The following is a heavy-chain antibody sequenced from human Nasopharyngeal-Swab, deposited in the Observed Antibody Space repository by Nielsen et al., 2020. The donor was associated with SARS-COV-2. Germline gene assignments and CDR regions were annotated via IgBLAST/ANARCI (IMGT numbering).Heavy chain of an antibody. Sequence: WIRQPPGKGLEWIGDIYYSGSTNYNPSLKSRVTISVDTSKNQFSLKLSSVTAADTAVYYCARAEGHYDSNGYYRPALFDYWGQGTLVTVSS. D-gene: IGHD3-22*01. J-gene: IGHJ4*02. V-gene: IGHV4-59*01. CDR2: IYYSGST. CDR3: ARAEGHYDSNGYYRPALFDY.